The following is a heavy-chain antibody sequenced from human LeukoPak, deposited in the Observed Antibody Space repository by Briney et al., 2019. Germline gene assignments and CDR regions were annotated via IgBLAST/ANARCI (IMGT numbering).Heavy chain of an antibody. D-gene: IGHD4-17*01. CDR2: IYYSGST. J-gene: IGHJ5*02. Sequence: SETLSLTCTVSGGSISSSSYYWGWIRQPPGKGLEWIGSIYYSGSTYYNPSLKSRVTISVDTSKNQFSLKLSSVTAADTAVYYCARHGNTVTGIWFDPWGQGTLVTVSS. V-gene: IGHV4-39*01. CDR3: ARHGNTVTGIWFDP. CDR1: GGSISSSSYY.